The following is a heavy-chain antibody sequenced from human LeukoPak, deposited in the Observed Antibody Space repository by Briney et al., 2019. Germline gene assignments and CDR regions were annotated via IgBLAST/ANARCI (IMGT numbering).Heavy chain of an antibody. V-gene: IGHV3-48*01. Sequence: GGSLRLSCAASGFSFSSYSLNWVRQAPGKGLEWVSYISSGGSTVYYAESVKGGFTISRDNAKNSMYLQMNSLKTEDTAVYYCTTQWFGEFHSPNYFDYWGQGTLVTVSS. CDR1: GFSFSSYS. J-gene: IGHJ4*02. CDR3: TTQWFGEFHSPNYFDY. D-gene: IGHD3-10*01. CDR2: ISSGGSTV.